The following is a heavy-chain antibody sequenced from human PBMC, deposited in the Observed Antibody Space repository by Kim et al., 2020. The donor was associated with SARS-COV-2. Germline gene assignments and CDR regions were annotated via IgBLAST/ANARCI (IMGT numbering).Heavy chain of an antibody. CDR1: GYTLTELS. Sequence: ASVKVSCKVSGYTLTELSMHWVRQAPGKGLEWMGGFDPEDGETIYAQKFQGRVTMNEDTSTDTAYMELSSLRSEDTAVYYCATAHYYDSSGPPTAYYYYGMDVWGQGTTVTVSS. CDR3: ATAHYYDSSGPPTAYYYYGMDV. CDR2: FDPEDGET. J-gene: IGHJ6*02. D-gene: IGHD3-22*01. V-gene: IGHV1-24*01.